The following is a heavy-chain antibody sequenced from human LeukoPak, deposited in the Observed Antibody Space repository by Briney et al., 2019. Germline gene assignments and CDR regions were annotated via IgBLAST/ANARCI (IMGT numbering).Heavy chain of an antibody. J-gene: IGHJ4*02. Sequence: GGSLRLSCAASGLTFSSYTMNWVRQAPGKGLEWVSSISSSNNYIYYADSVKGRFTISRDNAKNLLYLQMNSLRGEDTAVYYCARDLLAGQFDYWGQGTLVTVSS. CDR3: ARDLLAGQFDY. D-gene: IGHD3-9*01. CDR1: GLTFSSYT. V-gene: IGHV3-21*01. CDR2: ISSSNNYI.